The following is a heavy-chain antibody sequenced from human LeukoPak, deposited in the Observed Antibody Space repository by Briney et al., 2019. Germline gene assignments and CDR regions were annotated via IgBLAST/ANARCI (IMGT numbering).Heavy chain of an antibody. CDR1: GFTFSSYG. CDR3: ARSGSYMRRAFDI. D-gene: IGHD1-26*01. J-gene: IGHJ3*02. CDR2: IRYDGSNK. Sequence: GGSLRLSCAASGFTFSSYGMHWVRQAPGKGLEWVAFIRYDGSNKYYADSVKGRFTISGDNSKNTLYLQMNSLRAEDTAVYYCARSGSYMRRAFDIWGQGTMVTVSS. V-gene: IGHV3-30*02.